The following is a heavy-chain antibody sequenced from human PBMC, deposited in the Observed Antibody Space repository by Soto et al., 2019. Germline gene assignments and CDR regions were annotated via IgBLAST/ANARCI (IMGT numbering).Heavy chain of an antibody. CDR1: GVTFSSYS. Sequence: PGGSLRLSCAALGVTFSSYSMNWVRQAPGKGLEWISSISSSGRTIDYADSVKGRFSITRDNAKNSLYLEMNSLRAEDTAVYYCAKAGRTGFFFGDYDFWSGYYTRGPFDYWGQGTLVTVSS. J-gene: IGHJ4*02. V-gene: IGHV3-48*04. CDR3: AKAGRTGFFFGDYDFWSGYYTRGPFDY. CDR2: ISSSGRTI. D-gene: IGHD3-3*01.